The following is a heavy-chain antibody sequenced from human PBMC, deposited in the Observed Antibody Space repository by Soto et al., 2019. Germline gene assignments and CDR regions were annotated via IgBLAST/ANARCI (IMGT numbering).Heavy chain of an antibody. CDR3: ARANNYDSSGYYSSPWFDP. CDR1: GFTVSSNY. J-gene: IGHJ5*02. CDR2: IYSGGST. Sequence: ESGGGLIQPGGSLRLSCAASGFTVSSNYMSWVRQAPGKGLEWVSVIYSGGSTYYADSVKGRFTISRDNSKNTLYLQMNSLRAEDTAVYYCARANNYDSSGYYSSPWFDPWGQGTLVTVSS. D-gene: IGHD3-22*01. V-gene: IGHV3-53*01.